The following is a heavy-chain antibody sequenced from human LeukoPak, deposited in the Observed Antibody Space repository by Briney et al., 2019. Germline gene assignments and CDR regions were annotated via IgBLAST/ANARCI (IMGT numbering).Heavy chain of an antibody. D-gene: IGHD5-12*01. Sequence: SETLSLTCTVSGDSIDSYYWSWVRQPPGKGLEWIGYIYYRGTTSYNPFLKSRVTISVDTSKNQFSLKLNSVTAADTAVYYCARLPRYGGYDHFDYWGQGILVIVSS. J-gene: IGHJ4*02. V-gene: IGHV4-59*12. CDR2: IYYRGTT. CDR3: ARLPRYGGYDHFDY. CDR1: GDSIDSYY.